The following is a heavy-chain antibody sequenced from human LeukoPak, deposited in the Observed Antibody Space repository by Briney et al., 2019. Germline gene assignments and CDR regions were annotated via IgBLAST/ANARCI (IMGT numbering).Heavy chain of an antibody. J-gene: IGHJ4*02. D-gene: IGHD4-17*01. CDR3: ARRMTTVTN. Sequence: SETLSLTCTVSGGSIRSSSYYWGWIRQPPGKGLEWIGSIYYGGSSYYNLSLKTRVTISVDTSKNHFSLNLSSVTAADTAVYYCARRMTTVTNWGQGTLVTVSS. V-gene: IGHV4-39*07. CDR2: IYYGGSS. CDR1: GGSIRSSSYY.